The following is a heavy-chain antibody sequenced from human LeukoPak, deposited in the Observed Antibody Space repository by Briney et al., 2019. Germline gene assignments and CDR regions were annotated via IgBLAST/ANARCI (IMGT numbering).Heavy chain of an antibody. D-gene: IGHD3-22*01. V-gene: IGHV4-39*01. Sequence: PSETLSLTCTVSGDSISSTNYYWGWIRQPPGKGLEWIGSIYYSGSTYYNPSLKSRVTISVDTSKNQFSLKLSSVTAADTAVYYCARQCPPYYYDSSGFPDYWGQGTLVTVSS. CDR2: IYYSGST. CDR3: ARQCPPYYYDSSGFPDY. CDR1: GDSISSTNYY. J-gene: IGHJ4*02.